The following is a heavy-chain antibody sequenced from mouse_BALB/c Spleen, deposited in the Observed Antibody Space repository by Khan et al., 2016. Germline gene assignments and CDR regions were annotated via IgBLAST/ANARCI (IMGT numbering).Heavy chain of an antibody. D-gene: IGHD1-2*01. V-gene: IGHV1-77*01. CDR1: GYTFNDYY. J-gene: IGHJ4*01. Sequence: QVQLQQSGTELPRPGASVKLSCTASGYTFNDYYLHWVMQRTGQGLEWIGEIFPGSGSTYYNQKFKGKASLTADTSSSTAYMQLSSLTSEDPAVKFGARSYYDYSAMDEWGHGASVTVSS. CDR3: ARSYYDYSAMDE. CDR2: IFPGSGST.